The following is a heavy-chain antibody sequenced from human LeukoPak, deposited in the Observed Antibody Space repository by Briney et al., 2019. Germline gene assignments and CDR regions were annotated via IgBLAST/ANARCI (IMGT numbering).Heavy chain of an antibody. D-gene: IGHD2-2*02. J-gene: IGHJ5*02. CDR1: GYTFTGYY. Sequence: ASVKVSCKASGYTFTGYYMHWVRQATGQGLEWMGWMNPNSGNTGYAQKFQGRVTMTRNTSISTAYMELSSLRSEDTAVYYCARGLGYCSSTSCYTNGWFDPWGQGTLVTVSS. CDR2: MNPNSGNT. V-gene: IGHV1-8*02. CDR3: ARGLGYCSSTSCYTNGWFDP.